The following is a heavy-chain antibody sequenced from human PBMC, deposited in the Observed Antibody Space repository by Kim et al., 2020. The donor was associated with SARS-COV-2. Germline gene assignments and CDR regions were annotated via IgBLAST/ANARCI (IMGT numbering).Heavy chain of an antibody. D-gene: IGHD5-12*01. Sequence: SETLSLTCAVSGGSISSSNWWSWVRQPPGKGLEWIGEIYHSGSTNYNPSLKSRVTISVDKSKNQFSLKLSSVTAADTAVYYCASYSYSGYDLDDYWGQGTLVTVS. CDR2: IYHSGST. V-gene: IGHV4-4*02. J-gene: IGHJ4*02. CDR1: GGSISSSNW. CDR3: ASYSYSGYDLDDY.